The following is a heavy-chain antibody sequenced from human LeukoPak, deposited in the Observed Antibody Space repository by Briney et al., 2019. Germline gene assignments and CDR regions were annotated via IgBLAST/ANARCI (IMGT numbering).Heavy chain of an antibody. J-gene: IGHJ6*02. CDR3: ARYGRASYYGMDV. V-gene: IGHV3-13*01. Sequence: GGSLRLSCAASGFTFSSYDMHWVRQATGEGLEWDSAIGTAGDAYYPGSVKGRFTISRENAKNSLYLRMNSLRAGDTAVYYCARYGRASYYGMDVWGQGTTVTVSS. CDR2: IGTAGDA. CDR1: GFTFSSYD. D-gene: IGHD4-17*01.